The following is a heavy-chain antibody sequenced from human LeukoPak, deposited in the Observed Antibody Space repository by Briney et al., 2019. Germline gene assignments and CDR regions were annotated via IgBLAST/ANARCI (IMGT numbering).Heavy chain of an antibody. CDR3: ARFRSYSSSWYSDY. D-gene: IGHD6-13*01. CDR2: IYYSGST. J-gene: IGHJ4*02. Sequence: PSETLSLTCTVSGGSISSYYWSWIRQPPGKGLEWIGYIYYSGSTNYNPSLKSRVTISVDTSKNQFSLKLSSVTAADTAVYYCARFRSYSSSWYSDYWGQGTLVTVSS. V-gene: IGHV4-59*01. CDR1: GGSISSYY.